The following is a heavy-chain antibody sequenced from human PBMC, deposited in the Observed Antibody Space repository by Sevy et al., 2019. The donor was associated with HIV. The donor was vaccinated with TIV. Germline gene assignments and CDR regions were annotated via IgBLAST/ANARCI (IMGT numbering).Heavy chain of an antibody. CDR2: ISTGRNTI. Sequence: GGSLRLSCAASGFTFISYSFNWVRQAPGKGLEWLSYISTGRNTIYYADSVKGRFTISRDNAKKSLYLQMNSLRVEDTAVYYCAREGGYSDQGMDVWGQGTTVTVSS. CDR3: AREGGYSDQGMDV. J-gene: IGHJ6*02. V-gene: IGHV3-48*01. D-gene: IGHD5-18*01. CDR1: GFTFISYS.